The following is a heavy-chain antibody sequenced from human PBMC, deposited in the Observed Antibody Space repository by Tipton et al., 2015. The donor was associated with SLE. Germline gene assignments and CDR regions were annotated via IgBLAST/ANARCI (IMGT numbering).Heavy chain of an antibody. D-gene: IGHD3-3*01. CDR2: ISSSSSYI. J-gene: IGHJ6*03. CDR3: ARDRQNYDFWSGYPPWYMDV. CDR1: GFTFSSYS. Sequence: GSLRLSCAASGFTFSSYSMNWVRQAPGKGLEWVSSISSSSSYIYYADSVKGRFTISRDNAKNSLYLQMNSLRAEDTAVYYCARDRQNYDFWSGYPPWYMDVWGKGTTVTVSS. V-gene: IGHV3-21*01.